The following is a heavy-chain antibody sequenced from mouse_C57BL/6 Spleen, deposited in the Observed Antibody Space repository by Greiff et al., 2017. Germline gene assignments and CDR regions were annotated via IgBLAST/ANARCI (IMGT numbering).Heavy chain of an antibody. D-gene: IGHD1-1*01. CDR2: IGRGGST. Sequence: QVQLQQSGPGLVQPSQSLSITCTASGFSLTSYGVYWVRQSPGKGLEWLGVIGRGGSTDYNAAFMSRLGITKDNSKSQVFFKMNSLQADDTAIYYCAKNGPTVVASDAMDYWGQGTSVTVSS. V-gene: IGHV2-5*01. CDR1: GFSLTSYG. CDR3: AKNGPTVVASDAMDY. J-gene: IGHJ4*01.